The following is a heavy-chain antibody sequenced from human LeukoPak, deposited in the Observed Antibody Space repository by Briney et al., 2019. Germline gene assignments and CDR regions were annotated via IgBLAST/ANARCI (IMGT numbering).Heavy chain of an antibody. CDR3: ARDQEGFDY. CDR1: GYTFTSNY. J-gene: IGHJ4*02. Sequence: ASVKVSCKASGYTFTSNYIHWVRQAPGQGLEWMGMIYPRDGSASYAQKFQGRVTVTRDTSTSTVHMELSGLRSEDTAVYYCARDQEGFDYWGQGTLVTVSS. CDR2: IYPRDGSA. V-gene: IGHV1-46*01.